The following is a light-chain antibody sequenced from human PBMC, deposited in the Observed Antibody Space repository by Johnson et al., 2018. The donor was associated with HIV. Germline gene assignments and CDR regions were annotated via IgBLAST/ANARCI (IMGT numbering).Light chain of an antibody. V-gene: IGLV1-51*02. J-gene: IGLJ1*01. CDR3: GTWDSSLRGV. Sequence: QSVLTQPPSVSAAPGQKVTISCSGSSSNIGNNYVSWFQQLPGTAPKLLIYETYKRPSGIPDRFSGSKSGTSATLGITGLQTGDEADYYCGTWDSSLRGVFGTWTKVNVL. CDR2: ETY. CDR1: SSNIGNNY.